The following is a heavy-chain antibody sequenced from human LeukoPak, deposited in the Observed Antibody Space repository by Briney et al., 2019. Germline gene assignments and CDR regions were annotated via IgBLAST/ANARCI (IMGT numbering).Heavy chain of an antibody. J-gene: IGHJ4*02. CDR1: GYTFNDYY. CDR3: ARRIAAAGVDIVY. CDR2: INPNTGTT. D-gene: IGHD6-13*01. V-gene: IGHV1-2*02. Sequence: GASVKVSCKASGYTFNDYYMYWVRQAPGQGLEWMGWINPNTGTTNYAQKFQGRVTLTRDTSISTAYMELSSLTSEDTAVYYCARRIAAAGVDIVYWGQGTLVTVSS.